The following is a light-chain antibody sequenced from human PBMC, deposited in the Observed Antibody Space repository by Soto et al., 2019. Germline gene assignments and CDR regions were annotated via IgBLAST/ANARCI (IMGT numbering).Light chain of an antibody. Sequence: ETVLTQSPDIMYLSPGERATLSCRASQGVSSTYLAWYQQKPGQAPRLLIYGASFRATGIPDRFSGSGSGTDFTLTINSLQPEDFATYYCQQGYSSAITFGQGTRLEI. CDR2: GAS. CDR1: QGVSSTY. V-gene: IGKV3-20*01. CDR3: QQGYSSAIT. J-gene: IGKJ5*01.